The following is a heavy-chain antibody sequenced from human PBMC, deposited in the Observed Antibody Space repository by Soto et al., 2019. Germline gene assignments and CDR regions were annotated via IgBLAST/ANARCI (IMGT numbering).Heavy chain of an antibody. V-gene: IGHV3-7*03. Sequence: PWGSLRLSCAASGFTFRSYWITWVRQAPGKGLEWVANIKQDGSEKYYVDSVKGRFTISRDNAKNSLYLQMSSLRVEDTAVYYCVRDSKYSSSLGFDHWRQGTLVTVSS. D-gene: IGHD6-6*01. CDR1: GFTFRSYW. CDR2: IKQDGSEK. J-gene: IGHJ4*02. CDR3: VRDSKYSSSLGFDH.